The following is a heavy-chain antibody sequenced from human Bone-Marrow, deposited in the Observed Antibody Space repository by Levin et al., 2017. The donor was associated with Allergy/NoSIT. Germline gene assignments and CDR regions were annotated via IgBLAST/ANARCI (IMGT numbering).Heavy chain of an antibody. J-gene: IGHJ4*02. CDR1: GGSFGGYF. CDR3: AREDASGSFVDY. V-gene: IGHV4-34*01. Sequence: SETLSLTCAVSGGSFGGYFWTWIRQTPGKGLEWIGEINHSGSTTYNPSLKSRVTLSVDTSKNQFSLKLASVTAADTAVYYCAREDASGSFVDYWGQGTLVIVSS. CDR2: INHSGST. D-gene: IGHD3-10*01.